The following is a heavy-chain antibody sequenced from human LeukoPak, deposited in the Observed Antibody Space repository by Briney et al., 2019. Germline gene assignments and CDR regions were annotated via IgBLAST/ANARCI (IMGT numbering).Heavy chain of an antibody. Sequence: ASVMVSCKASGYTFTSYDINWVRQATGQGLEWMGWMNPNSGNTGYAQKFQGRVTMTRNTSISTAYMELSSLRSEDTAVYYCARARITMVRGVIGYYYYYMDVWGKGTTVTVSS. J-gene: IGHJ6*03. V-gene: IGHV1-8*01. CDR2: MNPNSGNT. CDR3: ARARITMVRGVIGYYYYYMDV. D-gene: IGHD3-10*01. CDR1: GYTFTSYD.